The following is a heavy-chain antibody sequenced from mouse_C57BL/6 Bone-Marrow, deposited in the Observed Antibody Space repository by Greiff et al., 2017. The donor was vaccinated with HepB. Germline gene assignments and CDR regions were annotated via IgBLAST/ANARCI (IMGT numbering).Heavy chain of an antibody. V-gene: IGHV1-4*01. Sequence: LVESGAELARPGASVKMSCKASGYTFTSYTMHWVKQRPGQGLEWIGYINPSSGYTKYNQKFKDKATLTADKSSSTAYMQLSSLTSEDSAVYYCASYSNYVYFDYWGQGTTLTVSS. CDR1: GYTFTSYT. CDR2: INPSSGYT. CDR3: ASYSNYVYFDY. D-gene: IGHD2-5*01. J-gene: IGHJ2*01.